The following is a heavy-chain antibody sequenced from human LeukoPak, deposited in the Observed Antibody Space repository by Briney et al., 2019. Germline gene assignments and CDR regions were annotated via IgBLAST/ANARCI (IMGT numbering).Heavy chain of an antibody. CDR1: GFTFSSYA. D-gene: IGHD2-2*01. J-gene: IGHJ4*02. Sequence: GGSLRLSSAASGFTFSSYAMSWVRQAPGKGLEWVSAISGSGGSTYYADSVKGRFTISRDSSKNTLYLQMNSLRAEDTAVYYCAKGRGIVVVPAAHFDYWGQGTLVTVSS. CDR2: ISGSGGST. V-gene: IGHV3-23*01. CDR3: AKGRGIVVVPAAHFDY.